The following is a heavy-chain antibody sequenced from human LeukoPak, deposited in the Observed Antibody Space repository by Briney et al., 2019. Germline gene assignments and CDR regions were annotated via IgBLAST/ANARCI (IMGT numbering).Heavy chain of an antibody. V-gene: IGHV3-20*04. Sequence: GGSLRLSCAASGFTFDDYGMSWVRQAPGKGLEWVSGINWNGGSTGYADSVKGRFTISRDNAKNSLYLQMSSLRAEDTALYYCARVGSSSWYGGFDPWGQGTLVTVSS. CDR2: INWNGGST. D-gene: IGHD6-13*01. CDR1: GFTFDDYG. CDR3: ARVGSSSWYGGFDP. J-gene: IGHJ5*02.